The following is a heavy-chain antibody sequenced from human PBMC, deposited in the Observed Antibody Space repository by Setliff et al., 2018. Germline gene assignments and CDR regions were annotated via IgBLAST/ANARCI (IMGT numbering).Heavy chain of an antibody. Sequence: PSETLSLTCAVYGGSFSTCYWIWIRQPPGKGLEWIGEINHSGSTNYNPSLKSRVTISVDTSKNQFSLKLSSVTAADTAVYYCARAFGLQYYFDYWGQGTLVTVSS. CDR2: INHSGST. CDR3: ARAFGLQYYFDY. V-gene: IGHV4-34*01. CDR1: GGSFSTCY. J-gene: IGHJ4*02. D-gene: IGHD3-16*01.